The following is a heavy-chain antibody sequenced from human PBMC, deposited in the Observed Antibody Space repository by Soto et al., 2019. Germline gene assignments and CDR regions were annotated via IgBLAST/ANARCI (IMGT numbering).Heavy chain of an antibody. CDR2: INPNSGGA. D-gene: IGHD2-2*01. V-gene: IGHV1-2*04. CDR3: ARASVSVVVVPAAKQPAAFDI. Sequence: ASVKVSCKASGYTFTGYYMHWVRQAPGQGLEWMGWINPNSGGANYAQKFQGWVTMTRDTSISTAYMELNRLRSDDTAVYYCARASVSVVVVPAAKQPAAFDIWGQGTMVTVSS. CDR1: GYTFTGYY. J-gene: IGHJ3*02.